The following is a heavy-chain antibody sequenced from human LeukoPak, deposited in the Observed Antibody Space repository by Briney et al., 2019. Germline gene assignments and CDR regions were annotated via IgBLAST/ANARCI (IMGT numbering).Heavy chain of an antibody. CDR3: ARRRDIVVVPAAIDP. D-gene: IGHD2-2*01. V-gene: IGHV4-59*12. CDR2: IYYSGST. Sequence: SETLSLTCTVSGGSISSYYWSWIRQPPGKGLEWIGYIYYSGSTNYNPSLKSRVTISVDTSKNQFSLKLSSVTAADTAVYYCARRRDIVVVPAAIDPWGQGTLVTVSS. CDR1: GGSISSYY. J-gene: IGHJ5*02.